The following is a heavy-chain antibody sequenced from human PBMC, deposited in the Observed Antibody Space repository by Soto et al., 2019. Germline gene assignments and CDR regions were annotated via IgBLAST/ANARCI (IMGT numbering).Heavy chain of an antibody. CDR1: GYTFTNYY. D-gene: IGHD5-18*01. Sequence: ASVKVSCKASGYTFTNYYMHWVRQAPGQGLEWMGVINPSGGYTSCAQKFQGRVTMTRDASTTTVYMELSSLRSEDTAVYYCARGAIQVWSTPYYYYGMDVWGQGTTVTVSS. J-gene: IGHJ6*02. CDR3: ARGAIQVWSTPYYYYGMDV. V-gene: IGHV1-46*01. CDR2: INPSGGYT.